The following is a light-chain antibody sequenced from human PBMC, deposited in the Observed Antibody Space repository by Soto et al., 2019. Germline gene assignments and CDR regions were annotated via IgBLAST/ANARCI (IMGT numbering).Light chain of an antibody. CDR1: ESVTNY. Sequence: EIVLTQSPATLSLSPGQRGTLSCRASESVTNYFAWYQQKLGQAPRLLVYDVSNRATGIPARFSGGGSGTDFTLTISNLDPEAYAVYYCQQRSDWPWTFGQGTKVESK. J-gene: IGKJ1*01. CDR2: DVS. CDR3: QQRSDWPWT. V-gene: IGKV3-11*01.